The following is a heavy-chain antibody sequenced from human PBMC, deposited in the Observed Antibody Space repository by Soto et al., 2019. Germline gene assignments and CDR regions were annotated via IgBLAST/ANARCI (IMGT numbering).Heavy chain of an antibody. CDR2: INHSGST. Sequence: QVQLQQWGAGLLKPSETLSLTCAVYGGSFSGYYWTWIRQPPGTGLEWSGEINHSGSTNYNPSLNSRVTISVDTSKNQFSLKLTSVTAADTAVYYCARDKIPGLFDYWGQGTLVTVSS. D-gene: IGHD2-21*01. V-gene: IGHV4-34*01. CDR1: GGSFSGYY. J-gene: IGHJ4*02. CDR3: ARDKIPGLFDY.